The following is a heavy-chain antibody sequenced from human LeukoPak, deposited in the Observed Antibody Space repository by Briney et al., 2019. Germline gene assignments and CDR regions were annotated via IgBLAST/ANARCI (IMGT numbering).Heavy chain of an antibody. D-gene: IGHD2-15*01. Sequence: GGSLRLSCAASGFTFSSYAVSWVRQAPGKGLEWVSAISGSGGSTYYADSVKGRFTISRDNSKNTLYLQMNSLRAEDTAVYYCAKDFIVVVVAGGFDYWGQGTLVTVS. CDR1: GFTFSSYA. CDR3: AKDFIVVVVAGGFDY. V-gene: IGHV3-23*01. J-gene: IGHJ4*02. CDR2: ISGSGGST.